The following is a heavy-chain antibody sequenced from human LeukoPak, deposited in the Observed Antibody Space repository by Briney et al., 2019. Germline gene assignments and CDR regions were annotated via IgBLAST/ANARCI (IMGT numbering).Heavy chain of an antibody. CDR2: ISYDGSNK. V-gene: IGHV3-30*18. CDR1: GFTFSSYG. CDR3: AKSVIQLWSYYFDY. J-gene: IGHJ4*02. Sequence: GGSLRLSCAASGFTFSSYGMHWVRQAPGKGLEWVAVISYDGSNKYYADSVKGRFTISRDNSKNTLYLQMNSLRAEDTAVYYCAKSVIQLWSYYFDYWGQGTLVTVSS. D-gene: IGHD5-18*01.